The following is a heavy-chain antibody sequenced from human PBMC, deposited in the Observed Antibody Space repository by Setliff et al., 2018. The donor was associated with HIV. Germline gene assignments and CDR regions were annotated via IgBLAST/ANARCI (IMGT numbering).Heavy chain of an antibody. Sequence: GGSLRLSCAASGFAFSDYYMTWSRQTPGKGLEWISYISASGASTDYADSVRGRFTISRDNADNSLYLQMTGLRVEDTAVYYCAAQGVLWGQGTLVTVSS. CDR1: GFAFSDYY. V-gene: IGHV3-11*04. CDR2: ISASGAST. D-gene: IGHD2-8*01. J-gene: IGHJ1*01. CDR3: AAQGVL.